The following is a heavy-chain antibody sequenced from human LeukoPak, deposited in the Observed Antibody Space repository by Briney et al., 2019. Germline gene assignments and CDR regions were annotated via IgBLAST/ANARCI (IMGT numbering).Heavy chain of an antibody. Sequence: GGSPRLSCAASGFTFSDYYMSWIRQAPGKGLEWVSYISSSGSTIYYADSVKGRFTISRDNAKNSLYLQMNSLRAEDTAVYYCARDNYAGANWFDPWGQGTLVTVSS. CDR2: ISSSGSTI. V-gene: IGHV3-11*01. CDR1: GFTFSDYY. J-gene: IGHJ5*02. D-gene: IGHD1-7*01. CDR3: ARDNYAGANWFDP.